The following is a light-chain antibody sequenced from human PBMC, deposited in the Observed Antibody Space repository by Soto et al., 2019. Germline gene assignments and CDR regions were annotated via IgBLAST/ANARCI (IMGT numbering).Light chain of an antibody. CDR3: QQYNNWPPN. J-gene: IGKJ5*01. Sequence: IVLTQSPVTLSLSPGQGAALSCRASQSISNYLAWYQQKPGQAPRLLIYGASTRATGVPARFSGSGSGTEFTLTVSSLQSEDIAVYFCQQYNNWPPNFGQGTRLEIK. CDR2: GAS. V-gene: IGKV3-15*01. CDR1: QSISNY.